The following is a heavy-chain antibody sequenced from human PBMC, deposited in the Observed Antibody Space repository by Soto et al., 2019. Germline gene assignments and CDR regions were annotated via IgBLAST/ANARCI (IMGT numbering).Heavy chain of an antibody. CDR1: GYTFTNYW. V-gene: IGHV5-51*01. D-gene: IGHD1-1*01. CDR2: INPADSHT. J-gene: IGHJ6*02. CDR3: ARPHLETRGPKDEGNHALDV. Sequence: PGESLKISCKGSGYTFTNYWIVWVRQVPGKGLEWLGIINPADSHTRYSPSFQGQVTVSVDKSIKTAYLQWSSLRASDSAMYYCARPHLETRGPKDEGNHALDVWGQGTTVTVSS.